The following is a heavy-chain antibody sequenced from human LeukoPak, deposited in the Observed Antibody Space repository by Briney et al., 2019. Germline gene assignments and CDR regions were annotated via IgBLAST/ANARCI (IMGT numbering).Heavy chain of an antibody. J-gene: IGHJ4*02. Sequence: PSETLPLTCAVYGGSFSGYCWSWIRQPPGKGLEWIGEINHSGSTNYNPSLKSRVTISVDTSKNQFSLKLSSVTAAGTAVYYCARGNRFGELLYAFIYWGQGTLVTVSS. CDR2: INHSGST. CDR3: ARGNRFGELLYAFIY. D-gene: IGHD3-10*01. CDR1: GGSFSGYC. V-gene: IGHV4-34*01.